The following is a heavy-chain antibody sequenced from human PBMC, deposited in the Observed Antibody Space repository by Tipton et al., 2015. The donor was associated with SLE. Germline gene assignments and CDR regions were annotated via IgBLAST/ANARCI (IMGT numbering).Heavy chain of an antibody. Sequence: TLSLTCAVYGGSFSGYYWSWIRQPPGKGLEWIGEINHSGSTNYNPSLKSRVTISVDTSKNHFSLKLSSVTAAATAVYYCAISPEAVAGDAAFDIWGQGTMVTVSS. CDR3: AISPEAVAGDAAFDI. CDR2: INHSGST. CDR1: GGSFSGYY. V-gene: IGHV4-34*01. D-gene: IGHD6-19*01. J-gene: IGHJ3*02.